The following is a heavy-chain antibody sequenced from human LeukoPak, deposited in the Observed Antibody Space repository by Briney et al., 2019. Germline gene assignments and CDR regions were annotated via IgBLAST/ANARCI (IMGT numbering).Heavy chain of an antibody. Sequence: GASVKVSCKASGYTFTSYGISRVRQAPGQGLEWMGWISAYNGNTNYAQKLQGRVTMTTDTSTSTAYMELRSLRSDDTAVYYCARVPGDNWNDDVGLHWFDPWGQGTLVTVSS. CDR1: GYTFTSYG. J-gene: IGHJ5*02. CDR2: ISAYNGNT. D-gene: IGHD1-1*01. CDR3: ARVPGDNWNDDVGLHWFDP. V-gene: IGHV1-18*04.